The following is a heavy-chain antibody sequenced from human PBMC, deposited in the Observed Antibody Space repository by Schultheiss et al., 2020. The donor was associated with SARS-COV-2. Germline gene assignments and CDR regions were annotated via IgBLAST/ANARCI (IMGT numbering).Heavy chain of an antibody. Sequence: ASVKVSCKASGYTFTSYGISWVRQAPGQGLEWMGWISAYNGNTNYAQKLQGRVTMTTDTSTSTAYMELRSLRSDDTAVYYCARAIPYYDILTGYYGPLNYYYYYMDVWGKGTTVTVSS. CDR2: ISAYNGNT. CDR1: GYTFTSYG. V-gene: IGHV1-18*01. CDR3: ARAIPYYDILTGYYGPLNYYYYYMDV. J-gene: IGHJ6*03. D-gene: IGHD3-9*01.